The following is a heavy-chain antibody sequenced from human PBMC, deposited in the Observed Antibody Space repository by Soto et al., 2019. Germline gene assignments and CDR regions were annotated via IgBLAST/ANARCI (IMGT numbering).Heavy chain of an antibody. Sequence: PSETLSLTCTVSGGSISSYYWSWIRQPPGKGLEWIGYIYYSGSTNYNPSLKSRVTISVDTSKNQFSLKLSSVTAADTAVYYCARAVSGYSGYYYYGMDVWGQGTTVTVSS. D-gene: IGHD3-22*01. V-gene: IGHV4-59*08. CDR3: ARAVSGYSGYYYYGMDV. CDR2: IYYSGST. CDR1: GGSISSYY. J-gene: IGHJ6*02.